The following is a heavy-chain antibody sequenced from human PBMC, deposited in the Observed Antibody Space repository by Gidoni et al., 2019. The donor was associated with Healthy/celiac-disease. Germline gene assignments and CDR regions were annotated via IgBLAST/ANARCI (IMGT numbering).Heavy chain of an antibody. CDR2: INHSGST. CDR3: ARGPKSKAITAAGGGYFDY. V-gene: IGHV4-34*01. CDR1: GGSFSGDY. D-gene: IGHD6-13*01. J-gene: IGHJ4*02. Sequence: QVQLQQWGAGLLKPSETLSLTCAVYGGSFSGDYWSWIRQPPGKGLEWIGEINHSGSTNYNPSLKSRVTISVDTSKNQFSLKLSSVTAADTAVYSCARGPKSKAITAAGGGYFDYWGQGTLVTVSS.